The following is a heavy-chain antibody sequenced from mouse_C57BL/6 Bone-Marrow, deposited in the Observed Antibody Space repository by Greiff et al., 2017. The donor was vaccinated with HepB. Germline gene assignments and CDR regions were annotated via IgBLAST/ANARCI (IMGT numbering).Heavy chain of an antibody. V-gene: IGHV5-17*01. CDR1: GFTFSDYG. J-gene: IGHJ1*03. CDR3: ARGDGYYVWYFDV. CDR2: ISSGSSTI. Sequence: DVTLVESGGGLVKPGGSLKLSCAASGFTFSDYGMHWVRQAPEKGLEWVAYISSGSSTIYYADTVKGRFTISRDNAKNTLFLQMTSLRSEDTAMYYCARGDGYYVWYFDVRGTGTTVTVSS. D-gene: IGHD2-3*01.